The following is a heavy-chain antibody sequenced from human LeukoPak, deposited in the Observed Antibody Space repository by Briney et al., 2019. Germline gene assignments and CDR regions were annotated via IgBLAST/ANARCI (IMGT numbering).Heavy chain of an antibody. D-gene: IGHD1-1*01. J-gene: IGHJ6*02. CDR2: FDPEDGET. CDR1: GYTLTELS. Sequence: GASVKVSCKVSGYTLTELSMHWVRQAPGKGLEWMGGFDPEDGETIYARKFQGRVTMTEDTSTDTAYMELSSLRSEDTAVYYCAARDNPRDYYGMDVWGQGTTVTVSS. CDR3: AARDNPRDYYGMDV. V-gene: IGHV1-24*01.